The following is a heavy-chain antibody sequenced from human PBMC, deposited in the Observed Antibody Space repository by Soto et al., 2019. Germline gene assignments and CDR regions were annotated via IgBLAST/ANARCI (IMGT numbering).Heavy chain of an antibody. J-gene: IGHJ3*01. Sequence: GESLKISCRGSGFIFTTYWICWVLQMPVKGLEWMGIIYPGESNVRYSPSFQGQVTISDDKSTSTVYLQWSRLEASDSAIYYCARAPNNVNWFPEAFDVWGQGTKVTVSS. CDR3: ARAPNNVNWFPEAFDV. CDR1: GFIFTTYW. V-gene: IGHV5-51*01. CDR2: IYPGESNV. D-gene: IGHD3-9*01.